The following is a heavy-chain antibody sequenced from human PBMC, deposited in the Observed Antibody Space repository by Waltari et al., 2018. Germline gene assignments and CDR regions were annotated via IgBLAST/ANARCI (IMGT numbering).Heavy chain of an antibody. CDR1: GYTFTSYD. Sequence: QVQLVQSGAEVKKPGASVKVSCKASGYTFTSYDINWVRQATGQGLEWMGWMNPNSGNTGYAQKVQGRVNITRNTSISTAYMELSSLRSEDTAVYYCARGPDYAYYFDYWGQGTLVTVSS. J-gene: IGHJ4*02. D-gene: IGHD4-17*01. CDR3: ARGPDYAYYFDY. CDR2: MNPNSGNT. V-gene: IGHV1-8*03.